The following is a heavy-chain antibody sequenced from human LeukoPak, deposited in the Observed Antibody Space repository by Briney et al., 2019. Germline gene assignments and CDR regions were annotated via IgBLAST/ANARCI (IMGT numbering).Heavy chain of an antibody. J-gene: IGHJ5*02. CDR2: MYHSGIT. D-gene: IGHD3-10*01. CDR3: ARLTPGKNWFDP. CDR1: SYSINSADY. V-gene: IGHV4-38-2*01. Sequence: PSETLSLTCAVSSYSINSADYWGWIRQPPGKRLEWIASMYHSGITYYNSALKSRATISVDTSKNKFSLKLNTVTAADTAVYYCARLTPGKNWFDPWGHGTLVTVSS.